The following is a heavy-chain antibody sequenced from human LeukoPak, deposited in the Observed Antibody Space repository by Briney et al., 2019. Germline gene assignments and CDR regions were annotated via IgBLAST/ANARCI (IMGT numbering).Heavy chain of an antibody. Sequence: SVKVSCKASGGTFSTYPINWVRQAPGQGLEWMGRIIPIFGIANYAQKFQGRVTITADKSTTTAYMELSSLGSEDTAVYYCAREIRTVTKAERYYHYGIEVWGQGTTVTVSS. J-gene: IGHJ6*02. CDR3: AREIRTVTKAERYYHYGIEV. V-gene: IGHV1-69*04. D-gene: IGHD4-17*01. CDR1: GGTFSTYP. CDR2: IIPIFGIA.